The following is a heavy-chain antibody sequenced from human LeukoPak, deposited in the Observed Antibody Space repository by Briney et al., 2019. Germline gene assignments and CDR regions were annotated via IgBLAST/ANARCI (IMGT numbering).Heavy chain of an antibody. J-gene: IGHJ4*02. Sequence: SETLSLTCTVSGGSISSYYWSWIRQPAGKGLEWIGRIYTSGSTNYNPSLKSRVTMSVDTSKNQFSLKLSSVTAADTAVYYCARVMGYNWNEADYFDYWGQGTLVTVSS. D-gene: IGHD1-1*01. CDR2: IYTSGST. CDR3: ARVMGYNWNEADYFDY. V-gene: IGHV4-4*07. CDR1: GGSISSYY.